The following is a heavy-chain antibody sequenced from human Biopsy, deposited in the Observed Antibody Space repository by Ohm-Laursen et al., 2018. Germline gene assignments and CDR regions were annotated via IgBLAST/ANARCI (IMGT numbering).Heavy chain of an antibody. V-gene: IGHV4-59*01. D-gene: IGHD2/OR15-2a*01. J-gene: IGHJ6*02. CDR2: IYYSGST. CDR1: GGSMSSYY. Sequence: GTLSLTCLVSGGSMSSYYWTWIRQPPGKGLEWIGYIYYSGSTNYNPSLKSRVTISVDTSKNQFSLRLNSVTAADTAVYYCARATNSTGWPYYYFYGMDVWGQGTTVTVSS. CDR3: ARATNSTGWPYYYFYGMDV.